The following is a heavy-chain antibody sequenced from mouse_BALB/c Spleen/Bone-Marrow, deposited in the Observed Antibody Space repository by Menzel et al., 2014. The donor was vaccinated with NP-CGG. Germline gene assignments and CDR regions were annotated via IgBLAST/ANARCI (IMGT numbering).Heavy chain of an antibody. V-gene: IGHV1-7*01. D-gene: IGHD2-12*01. CDR2: INPNTGYT. Sequence: QVQLQQSGAVLAKPGASVKMSCKASGYTFTSYWMHWVKQRPGQGLEWIGYINPNTGYTEYNQKFKVKATMTADKSSSTAYMQLSSLTSEDSAVYYCARHYRSYFNNWGQGTTLAVSS. J-gene: IGHJ2*01. CDR3: ARHYRSYFNN. CDR1: GYTFTSYW.